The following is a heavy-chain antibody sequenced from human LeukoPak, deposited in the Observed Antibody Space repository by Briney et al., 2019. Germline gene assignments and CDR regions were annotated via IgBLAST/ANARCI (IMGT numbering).Heavy chain of an antibody. D-gene: IGHD6-19*01. CDR2: IWYDGSNK. J-gene: IGHJ4*02. Sequence: GGSLRLSCAASGFTFSSYGMRWVRQAPGKGLEWVAVIWYDGSNKYYADSVKGRFTISRDNSKNTLYLQMNSLRAEDTAVYYCARIPRLYSSGWYYFDYWGQGTLVTVSS. V-gene: IGHV3-33*01. CDR3: ARIPRLYSSGWYYFDY. CDR1: GFTFSSYG.